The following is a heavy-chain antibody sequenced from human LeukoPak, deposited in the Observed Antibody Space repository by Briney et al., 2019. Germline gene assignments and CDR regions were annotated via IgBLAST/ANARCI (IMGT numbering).Heavy chain of an antibody. Sequence: TSETLSLTCTVSGGSISSYYWSWIRQPPGKGLEWIGYIYYSGTTNYNPSLKSRVTISVDTSKNQFSLKLSSVTAADTAVYYCARDLRACSSTSCYIGYYYGMDVWGQGTTVTVSS. CDR1: GGSISSYY. CDR3: ARDLRACSSTSCYIGYYYGMDV. CDR2: IYYSGTT. D-gene: IGHD2-2*02. J-gene: IGHJ6*02. V-gene: IGHV4-59*01.